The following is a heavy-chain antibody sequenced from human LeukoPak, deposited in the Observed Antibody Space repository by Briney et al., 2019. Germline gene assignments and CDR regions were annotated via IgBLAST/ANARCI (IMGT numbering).Heavy chain of an antibody. V-gene: IGHV4-59*01. CDR2: IYYSGST. Sequence: SETLSLTCTVSGGSISSYYWSWIRQPPGKGLEWIGYIYYSGSTNYNPSLKSRVTMSVDTSKNQFFLKLSSVTAADTAVYYCAREGYTYGYFDYWGQGTLVTVSS. CDR3: AREGYTYGYFDY. D-gene: IGHD5-18*01. J-gene: IGHJ4*02. CDR1: GGSISSYY.